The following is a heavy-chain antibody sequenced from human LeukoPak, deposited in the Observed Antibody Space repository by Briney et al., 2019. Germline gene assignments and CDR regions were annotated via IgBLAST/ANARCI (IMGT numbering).Heavy chain of an antibody. V-gene: IGHV4-59*01. CDR2: IYYSGST. CDR1: GGSISSYY. CDR3: ARAYGPRYYYYMDV. Sequence: SETLSLTCTVSGGSISSYYWSWIRQPPGKGLEWIGYIYYSGSTNYNPSLKSRVTISVDTSKNQFSLKLSSVTAADTAVYCCARAYGPRYYYYMDVWGKGTTVTVSS. D-gene: IGHD3-10*01. J-gene: IGHJ6*03.